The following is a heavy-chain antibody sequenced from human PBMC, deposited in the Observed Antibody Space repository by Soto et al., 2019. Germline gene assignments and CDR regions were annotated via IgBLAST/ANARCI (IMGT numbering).Heavy chain of an antibody. CDR3: AREILTGYYPAGWFDP. CDR2: IYFRGST. D-gene: IGHD3-9*01. Sequence: SETLSLTFTVSGGSISSSGYYWGWIRQPPGKGLEWIGSIYFRGSTYYNPSLKSRVTVSVDTSKKQFSLKLTSVTAADTAVYYCAREILTGYYPAGWFDPWGQGTLVTVSS. V-gene: IGHV4-39*02. J-gene: IGHJ5*02. CDR1: GGSISSSGYY.